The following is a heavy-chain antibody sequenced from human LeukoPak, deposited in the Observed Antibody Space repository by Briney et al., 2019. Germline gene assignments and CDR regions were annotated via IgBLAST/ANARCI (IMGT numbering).Heavy chain of an antibody. Sequence: GSVKLSCKASGYTFTGYYMHWVRQAPGQGLEWMGWINPNSGGTNYAQKFQGRVTMTSDTSISTAYMELSRLRSDDTAVYYCARDYPMDVWGQGTTVTVS. V-gene: IGHV1-2*02. CDR3: ARDYPMDV. J-gene: IGHJ6*02. CDR1: GYTFTGYY. CDR2: INPNSGGT.